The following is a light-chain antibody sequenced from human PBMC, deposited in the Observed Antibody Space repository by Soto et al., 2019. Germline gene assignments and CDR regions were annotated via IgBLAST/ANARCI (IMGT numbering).Light chain of an antibody. CDR3: QKYNSAPLT. Sequence: DIQMTQSPSSLSAFVGDRVTITCRASQGISNHLAWYQQKVGEVPKLLIFAAATLQSGVPSRFSGSGSGTDFTLTISSLQPEDAATYYCQKYNSAPLTFVGGTKVEIK. CDR2: AAA. CDR1: QGISNH. V-gene: IGKV1-27*01. J-gene: IGKJ4*01.